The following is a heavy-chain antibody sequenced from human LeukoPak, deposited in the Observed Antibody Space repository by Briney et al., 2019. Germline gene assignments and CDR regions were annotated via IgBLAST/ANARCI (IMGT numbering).Heavy chain of an antibody. V-gene: IGHV1-8*03. Sequence: ATVKVSCKASGYTFTSYDINWVRQATGQGLEWMGWMNPNSGNTGYAQKFQGRVTITRNTSISTAYMELSSLRSEDTAVYYCARGGNYYGSSGAKFDLWGQGTLVTVSS. CDR2: MNPNSGNT. J-gene: IGHJ5*02. CDR1: GYTFTSYD. D-gene: IGHD3-22*01. CDR3: ARGGNYYGSSGAKFDL.